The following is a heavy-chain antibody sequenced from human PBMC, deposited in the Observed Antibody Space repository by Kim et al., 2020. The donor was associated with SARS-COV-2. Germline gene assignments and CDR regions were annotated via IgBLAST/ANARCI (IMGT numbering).Heavy chain of an antibody. CDR2: IWYDGSNK. J-gene: IGHJ6*02. CDR1: GFTFSSYG. Sequence: GGSLRLSCAASGFTFSSYGMHWVRQAPGKGLEWVAVIWYDGSNKYYADSVKGRFTISRDNSKNTLYLQMNSLRAEDTAVYYCARDGGSCSLCWESHYGMDVWGQGTTVTVSS. V-gene: IGHV3-33*01. D-gene: IGHD2-15*01. CDR3: ARDGGSCSLCWESHYGMDV.